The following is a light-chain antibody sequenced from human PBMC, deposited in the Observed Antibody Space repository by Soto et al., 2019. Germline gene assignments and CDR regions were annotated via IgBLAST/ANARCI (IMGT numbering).Light chain of an antibody. V-gene: IGKV1-12*01. CDR3: QQANSFPWT. CDR2: SAS. CDR1: QDISTW. Sequence: DSQMTQSPSSVSASVGDRVTITCRASQDISTWLAWYQQKPGKAPKLLIYSASSLQTGVPSTFSGSGSGTDFTLTIRSLQPGDFATYYCQQANSFPWTFGQGTQVEIK. J-gene: IGKJ1*01.